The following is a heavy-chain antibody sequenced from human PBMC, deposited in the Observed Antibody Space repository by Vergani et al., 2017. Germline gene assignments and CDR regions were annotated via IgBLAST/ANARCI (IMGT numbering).Heavy chain of an antibody. CDR3: ARQGSSGIYYKEGMYV. CDR1: GYTFTSYC. V-gene: IGHV5-51*01. Sequence: EVQVVLSGAEVKKPGESLTISCKGSGYTFTSYCIGWVRQMPGKGLEWMGIIYLGDCDTRYSPSFQGQVTISAEKSISTAYLQWSSLQASDTAMYYGARQGSSGIYYKEGMYVWGQGTTVTVSS. J-gene: IGHJ6*02. D-gene: IGHD3-10*01. CDR2: IYLGDCDT.